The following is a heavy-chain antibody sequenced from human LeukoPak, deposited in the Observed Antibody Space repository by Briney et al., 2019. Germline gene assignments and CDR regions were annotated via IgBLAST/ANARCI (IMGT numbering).Heavy chain of an antibody. CDR1: GYTFTSYG. CDR2: ISAYNGNT. V-gene: IGHV1-18*01. J-gene: IGHJ4*02. CDR3: ARGILLRYFDWLFSGGQYYFDY. D-gene: IGHD3-9*01. Sequence: ASVKVSCKASGYTFTSYGISWVRQAPGQGLEWMGWISAYNGNTNYAQKFQGRVTMTRNTSISTAYMELSSLRSEDTAVYYCARGILLRYFDWLFSGGQYYFDYWGQGTLVTVSS.